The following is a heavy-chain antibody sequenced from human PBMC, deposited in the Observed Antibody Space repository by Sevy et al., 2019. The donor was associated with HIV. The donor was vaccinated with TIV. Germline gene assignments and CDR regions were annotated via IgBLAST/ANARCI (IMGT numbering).Heavy chain of an antibody. Sequence: ASVKVACKASGYTFTSYGISWVRQAPGQGLEWMGWISAYNGNTNYAQKLQGRVTMTTDTSTSTAYMELRSLRSDDTAVYYCARDMGSSWSGLLFQHWGQGTLVTVSS. CDR1: GYTFTSYG. J-gene: IGHJ1*01. D-gene: IGHD6-13*01. CDR2: ISAYNGNT. V-gene: IGHV1-18*01. CDR3: ARDMGSSWSGLLFQH.